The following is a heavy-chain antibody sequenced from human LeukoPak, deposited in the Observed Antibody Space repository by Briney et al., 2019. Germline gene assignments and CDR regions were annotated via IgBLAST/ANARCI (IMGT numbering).Heavy chain of an antibody. V-gene: IGHV3-64D*09. Sequence: GGSLRLSCAASGFIFSNYTVHWVRQAPGKGLEYVSAISSNGGSTYYADSVKGRFTISRDNSKNTLYLQMSSLRAEDTAVYYCVKDRMGQCLAYYFDYWGQGTLVNFSS. D-gene: IGHD6-19*01. CDR2: ISSNGGST. CDR3: VKDRMGQCLAYYFDY. J-gene: IGHJ4*02. CDR1: GFIFSNYT.